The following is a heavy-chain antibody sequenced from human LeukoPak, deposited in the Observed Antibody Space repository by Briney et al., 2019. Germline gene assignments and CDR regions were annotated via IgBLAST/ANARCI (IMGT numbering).Heavy chain of an antibody. D-gene: IGHD6-13*01. V-gene: IGHV1-69*06. CDR2: IIPIFGTA. J-gene: IGHJ5*02. CDR3: AREPGIAAAGTEDSLYNWFDP. Sequence: ASVKVSCKASGGTFSSYAISWVRQAPGQGLEWMGGIIPIFGTANYAQKFQGRVTITADKSTSTAYMELSSLRSEDTTVYYCAREPGIAAAGTEDSLYNWFDPWGQGTLVTVSS. CDR1: GGTFSSYA.